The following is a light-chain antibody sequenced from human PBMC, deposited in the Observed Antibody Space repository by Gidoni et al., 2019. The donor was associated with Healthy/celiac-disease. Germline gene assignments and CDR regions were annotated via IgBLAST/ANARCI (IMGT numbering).Light chain of an antibody. CDR2: DAS. J-gene: IGKJ5*01. Sequence: DIVLTQSPATLSLSPGESATLSCRASQSVSSYLALYQQKPGQAPRLLSYDASNRATGSPARFSGSGSGTDFTLTISSLEPEDFAVYYCQQRSNWPPVTFGQGTRLEIK. CDR1: QSVSSY. CDR3: QQRSNWPPVT. V-gene: IGKV3-11*01.